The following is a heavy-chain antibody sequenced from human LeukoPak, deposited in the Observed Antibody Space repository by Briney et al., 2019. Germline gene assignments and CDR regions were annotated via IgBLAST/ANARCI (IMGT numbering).Heavy chain of an antibody. Sequence: SQTLSHTCAVSGVSISGGGYSWSWIRQPPGKGLEWIGSIYHSGSTYYNPSLKSRVTISLDRSKNQFSLKLTSVTAADTALYYCAAQGRIHLWPKPSAWGQGTLVTVSS. J-gene: IGHJ4*02. CDR2: IYHSGST. D-gene: IGHD5-18*01. CDR1: GVSISGGGYS. CDR3: AAQGRIHLWPKPSA. V-gene: IGHV4-30-2*01.